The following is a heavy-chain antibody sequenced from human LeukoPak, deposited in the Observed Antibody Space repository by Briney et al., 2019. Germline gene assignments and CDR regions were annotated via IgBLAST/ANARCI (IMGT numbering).Heavy chain of an antibody. V-gene: IGHV3-48*02. D-gene: IGHD3-9*01. J-gene: IGHJ4*02. CDR3: ARDRDWAFDY. Sequence: PGGSLRLSCAASGFTVSTNYMTWVRQAPGKGLEWVSYIRSSDGAIAYADSVKGRFTISRDDAKKSLYLQMNSLRDEDTAVYYCARDRDWAFDYWGQGTLITVSS. CDR1: GFTVSTNY. CDR2: IRSSDGAI.